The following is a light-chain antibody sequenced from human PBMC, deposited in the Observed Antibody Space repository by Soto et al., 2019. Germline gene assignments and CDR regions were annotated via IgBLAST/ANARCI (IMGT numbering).Light chain of an antibody. V-gene: IGKV3-15*01. Sequence: EIVMTQSPATLSVSPGERASLSCRASQSVFSNLAWYQQKPGQPPRLLIFGASTRATGIPARFSGSGSGTEFTLTISSLQSEDFAVYYCQQYNSWPYTFGPGTRVDFK. J-gene: IGKJ3*01. CDR2: GAS. CDR1: QSVFSN. CDR3: QQYNSWPYT.